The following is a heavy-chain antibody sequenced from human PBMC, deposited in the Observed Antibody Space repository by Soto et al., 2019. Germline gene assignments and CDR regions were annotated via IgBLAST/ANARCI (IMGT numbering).Heavy chain of an antibody. Sequence: GGSLRLSCAASGFTVSSNYMSWVRQAPGKGLEWVSVIYSGGSTYYADSVKGRFTISRDNSKNTLYLQMNSLRAEDTAVYYCAGAGQGERELLPSNYWGQGTLVTVSS. CDR3: AGAGQGERELLPSNY. CDR2: IYSGGST. D-gene: IGHD1-26*01. CDR1: GFTVSSNY. V-gene: IGHV3-53*01. J-gene: IGHJ4*02.